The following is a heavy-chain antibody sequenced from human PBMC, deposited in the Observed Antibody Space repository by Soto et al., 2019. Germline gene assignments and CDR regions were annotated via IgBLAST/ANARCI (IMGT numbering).Heavy chain of an antibody. CDR1: GYTLTGYY. CDR3: AKNQGVELVPLATVDWFDP. V-gene: IGHV1-2*07. D-gene: IGHD1-26*01. CDR2: INPNTGVT. Sequence: ASVKVSCKASGYTLTGYYMHWVRQAPGQGLEWLGWINPNTGVTKYAHDFQGRVTMTRDTSISTTYMELSRLRSDDTAVYHCAKNQGVELVPLATVDWFDPWGQGSVVTVSS. J-gene: IGHJ5*02.